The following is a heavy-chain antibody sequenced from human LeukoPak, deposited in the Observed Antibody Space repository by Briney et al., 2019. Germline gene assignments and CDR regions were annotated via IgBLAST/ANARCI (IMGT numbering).Heavy chain of an antibody. J-gene: IGHJ3*02. V-gene: IGHV3-30*03. CDR2: ISYDGSNE. Sequence: GGSLRLSCAASGFSFSGAWMSWVRQAPEKGPEWVALISYDGSNEYYADSVKGRFTISRDNSKNSLYLQMNSLRAEDTAVYYCARDTSYLHDYRTEDAFDIWGQGTMVTVSS. CDR3: ARDTSYLHDYRTEDAFDI. D-gene: IGHD4-11*01. CDR1: GFSFSGAW.